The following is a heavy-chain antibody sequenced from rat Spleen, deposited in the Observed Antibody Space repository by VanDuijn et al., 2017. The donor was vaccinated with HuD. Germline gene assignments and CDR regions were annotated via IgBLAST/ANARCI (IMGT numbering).Heavy chain of an antibody. V-gene: IGHV5-7*01. Sequence: EVQLVESGGGLVQPGRSLKLSCAASGFTFTDYYMAWVRQAPTKGLEWVATISSDGRRNYYRDSVKGRFTISRDNAKSTLYLQMDSLRSEDTATYYCARQGGYNSYFDYWGQGVMVTVSS. CDR2: ISSDGRRN. CDR3: ARQGGYNSYFDY. J-gene: IGHJ2*01. CDR1: GFTFTDYY. D-gene: IGHD1-4*01.